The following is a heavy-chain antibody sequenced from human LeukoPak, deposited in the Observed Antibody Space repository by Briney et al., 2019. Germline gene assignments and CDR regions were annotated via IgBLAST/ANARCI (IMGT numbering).Heavy chain of an antibody. Sequence: ASVKVSCKASGYTFTSYDINWVRQATGQGLEWMGWMNPNSGNTGYAQKFQGRVTMTRNTSISTAYTELSSLRSEDTAVYYCARFGDYRKAPTDYWGQGTLVTVSS. CDR3: ARFGDYRKAPTDY. CDR2: MNPNSGNT. D-gene: IGHD4-17*01. CDR1: GYTFTSYD. V-gene: IGHV1-8*01. J-gene: IGHJ4*02.